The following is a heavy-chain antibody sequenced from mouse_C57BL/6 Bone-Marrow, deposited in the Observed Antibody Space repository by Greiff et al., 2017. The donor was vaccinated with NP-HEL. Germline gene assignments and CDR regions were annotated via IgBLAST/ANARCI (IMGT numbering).Heavy chain of an antibody. CDR1: GFSLTSYG. CDR3: ANLWLRRAYYAMDY. D-gene: IGHD2-2*01. J-gene: IGHJ4*01. Sequence: VKLMESGPGLVAPSQSLSITCTVSGFSLTSYGVSWVRQPPGKGLEWLGVIWGDGSTNYHSALISRLSISTDNSKSQVFLKLNSLQTDDTATYYCANLWLRRAYYAMDYWGQGTSVTVSS. V-gene: IGHV2-3*01. CDR2: IWGDGST.